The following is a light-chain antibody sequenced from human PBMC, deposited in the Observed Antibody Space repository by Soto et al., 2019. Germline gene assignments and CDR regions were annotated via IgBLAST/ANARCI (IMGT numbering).Light chain of an antibody. CDR1: QSVSSY. J-gene: IGKJ5*01. CDR2: DAS. V-gene: IGKV3-11*01. CDR3: QQGGNWPLT. Sequence: EIVLTQSPATLSLSPGEIATLSCRASQSVSSYLAWYQQKPGQAPRLLIYDASSRASGIPARFSGSGSGTDFTLTISSLEPEDFAVYYCQQGGNWPLTFGQGTRL.